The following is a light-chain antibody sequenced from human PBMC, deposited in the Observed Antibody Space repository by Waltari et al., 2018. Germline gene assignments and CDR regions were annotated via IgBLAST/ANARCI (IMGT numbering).Light chain of an antibody. CDR1: TGTVTRSFY. Sequence: QTVVTQEPSLTVSPGGTVTLTCASSTGTVTRSFYPNWFQQKSGQAPRALIYSTNNKHSWTPALFVGSLLGGSAALTLANVQPEDEAEYYCLLYYADGQLGGFGGGTKLTVL. CDR3: LLYYADGQLGG. CDR2: STN. V-gene: IGLV7-43*01. J-gene: IGLJ2*01.